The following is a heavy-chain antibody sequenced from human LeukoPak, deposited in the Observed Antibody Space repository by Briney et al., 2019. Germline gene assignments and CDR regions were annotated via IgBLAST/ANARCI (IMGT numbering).Heavy chain of an antibody. CDR3: GRGRPRGYSGYVIDY. Sequence: GKSLTLSCTASGFTFSHFGMQWVRRAPGKGLEWVAVIHNDGTFGQYADSVKGRFTISRDNAKNTLYLQMNSLRAEDTAAFYCGRGRPRGYSGYVIDYWGQGTPITVSS. J-gene: IGHJ4*02. CDR1: GFTFSHFG. V-gene: IGHV3-33*01. D-gene: IGHD5-12*01. CDR2: IHNDGTFG.